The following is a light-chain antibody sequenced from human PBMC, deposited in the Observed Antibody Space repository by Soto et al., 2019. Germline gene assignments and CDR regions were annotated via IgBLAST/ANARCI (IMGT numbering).Light chain of an antibody. CDR3: QQRRNWPPYT. CDR2: DAS. Sequence: EIVLTQSPATLSLSPGERATLSCRASQRVSSYLAWYQQKPGQAPRLLIYDASNRATGIPARFSGSGSGTDFTLTISSLEPEDFAVYYCQQRRNWPPYTFGPGTKLEIK. J-gene: IGKJ2*01. V-gene: IGKV3-11*01. CDR1: QRVSSY.